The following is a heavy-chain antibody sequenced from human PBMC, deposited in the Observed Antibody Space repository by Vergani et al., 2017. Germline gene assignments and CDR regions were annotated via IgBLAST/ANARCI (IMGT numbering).Heavy chain of an antibody. CDR3: VKDIAASGNYWYFDL. CDR1: GFSFSGYW. D-gene: IGHD6-13*01. J-gene: IGHJ2*01. CDR2: IKSDGSIT. Sequence: EVQLVESGGGLIHPGGSLRLSCEGSGFSFSGYWMHWVRHSPEKGLVWVSRIKSDGSITNYADSVKGRFTISRDNAKNTLYLQMNSLRAEDTALYYCVKDIAASGNYWYFDLWGRGTLVTVSS. V-gene: IGHV3-74*01.